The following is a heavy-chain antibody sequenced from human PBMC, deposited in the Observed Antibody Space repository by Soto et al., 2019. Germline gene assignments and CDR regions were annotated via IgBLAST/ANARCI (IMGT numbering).Heavy chain of an antibody. CDR1: GGSISSGAYY. CDR3: ASHPFRETLFDP. V-gene: IGHV4-31*03. J-gene: IGHJ5*02. Sequence: SETLSLTCTVSGGSISSGAYYWSWIRQHPERDLECIGHIDDSGNTYYSPSLKSRVSISADTSKNQFSLKLKSVSAADTAVFYCASHPFRETLFDPSGQGTLVTVSS. CDR2: IDDSGNT.